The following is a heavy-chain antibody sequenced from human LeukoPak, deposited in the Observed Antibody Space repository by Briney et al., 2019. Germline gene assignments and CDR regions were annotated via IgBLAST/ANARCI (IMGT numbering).Heavy chain of an antibody. Sequence: PSQTLSLTCTVSGGSISSGSYYWGWIRQPAGKGLEWIGRIYTSGSTNYNPSLKSRVTISVDTSKNQFSLKLSSVTAADTAVYYCARSLPRSSSGFDYWGQGTLVTVSS. CDR2: IYTSGST. CDR1: GGSISSGSYY. J-gene: IGHJ4*02. V-gene: IGHV4-61*02. CDR3: ARSLPRSSSGFDY. D-gene: IGHD6-6*01.